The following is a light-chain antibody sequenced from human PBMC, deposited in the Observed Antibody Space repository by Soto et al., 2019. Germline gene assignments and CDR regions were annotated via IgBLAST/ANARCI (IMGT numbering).Light chain of an antibody. CDR2: SNN. CDR3: AAWDDSLSGRRGV. J-gene: IGLJ1*01. V-gene: IGLV1-47*02. Sequence: QSVLTQPPSASGTPGQRVTIYCSGSSSNIGSNYVYWYQQLPGTAPKLLIYSNNQRPSGVPDRSSGSKSGTSASLAISGLRSEDEDDYYCAAWDDSLSGRRGVVGTGTKVTAL. CDR1: SSNIGSNY.